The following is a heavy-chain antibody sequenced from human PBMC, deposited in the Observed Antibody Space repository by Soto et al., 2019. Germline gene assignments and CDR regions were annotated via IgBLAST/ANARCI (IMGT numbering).Heavy chain of an antibody. V-gene: IGHV3-30-3*01. Sequence: QVQLVESGGGVVQPGRSLRLSCAASGFTFSSYAMHWVRLAPGKGLEWVAVISYDGSNKYYADSVKGRFTISRDNSKNTLYLQMNSLRAEDTAVYYCARDPVAYCGGDCRTFDYWGQGTLVTVSS. CDR1: GFTFSSYA. CDR3: ARDPVAYCGGDCRTFDY. D-gene: IGHD2-21*02. J-gene: IGHJ4*02. CDR2: ISYDGSNK.